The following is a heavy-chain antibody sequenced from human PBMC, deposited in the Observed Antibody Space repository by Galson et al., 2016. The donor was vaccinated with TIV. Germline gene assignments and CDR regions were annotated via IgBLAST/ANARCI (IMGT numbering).Heavy chain of an antibody. CDR2: ISSDGSGT. J-gene: IGHJ4*02. D-gene: IGHD6-6*01. CDR1: GFTFSNYW. V-gene: IGHV3-74*01. CDR3: VRDVTSSWDY. Sequence: SLRLSCATSGFTFSNYWMHWVRQAPGKGLVWVSRISSDGSGTSYADSVKGRFTISRGNAKNTLYLQMNSLRVEDTALYYCVRDVTSSWDYWGQGTLVTVSS.